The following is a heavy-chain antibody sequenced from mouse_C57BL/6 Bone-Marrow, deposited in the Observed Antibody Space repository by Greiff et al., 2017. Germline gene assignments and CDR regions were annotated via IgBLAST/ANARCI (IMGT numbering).Heavy chain of an antibody. J-gene: IGHJ4*01. V-gene: IGHV5-6*01. CDR3: ARWLYAMDC. CDR1: GFTFSSYG. Sequence: EVKLVESGGDLVKPGGSLKLSCAASGFTFSSYGMSWVRQTPDKRLEWVATISSGGSYTYYPDSVKGRFTISRDNAKNTLYLQMSSLKSEDAAMYYCARWLYAMDCWGQGTSVTVSS. CDR2: ISSGGSYT.